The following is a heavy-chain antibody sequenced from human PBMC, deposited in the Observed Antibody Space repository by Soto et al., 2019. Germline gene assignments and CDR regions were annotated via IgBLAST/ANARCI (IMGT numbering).Heavy chain of an antibody. V-gene: IGHV3-74*01. J-gene: IGHJ3*01. CDR2: IHSDGSST. CDR3: ARGQWGAFDL. CDR1: GFTFSYYW. Sequence: DVQLAESGGGSVQPGGSLSLSCAATGFTFSYYWMHWVRQAPGKGLVWVSRIHSDGSSTTDADSVKGRFTISRDNAKNTLYLQMNSLRAEDTAVYYCARGQWGAFDLWGQGTMVTVAS. D-gene: IGHD1-26*01.